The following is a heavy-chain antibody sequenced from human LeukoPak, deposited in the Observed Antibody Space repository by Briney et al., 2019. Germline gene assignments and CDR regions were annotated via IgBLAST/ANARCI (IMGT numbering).Heavy chain of an antibody. CDR1: GFTFSSYA. V-gene: IGHV3-23*01. D-gene: IGHD6-13*01. CDR3: AKERSGIPAAANY. CDR2: ISGSDGST. J-gene: IGHJ4*02. Sequence: GGSLRLSCAASGFTFSSYAMSWVRQAPGKGLDWVSGISGSDGSTYYADSVKGRYTISRDNSKNTLYLQMNSLRAEDTAVYYCAKERSGIPAAANYWGQGTLVTVSS.